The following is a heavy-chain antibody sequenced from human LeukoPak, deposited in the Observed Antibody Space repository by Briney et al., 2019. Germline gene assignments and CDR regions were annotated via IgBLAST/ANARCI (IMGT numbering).Heavy chain of an antibody. CDR2: IRSRPSTI. Sequence: PGGSLRLSCAASGFTFTSYSMNWVRQAPGKGREWVSYIRSRPSTIYYADSVKGRFTISRDDAKNSLYLQMNSLRAEDTAIYYCVRDHHWGFDSWGQGTQVTVSS. J-gene: IGHJ4*02. CDR1: GFTFTSYS. V-gene: IGHV3-48*01. CDR3: VRDHHWGFDS. D-gene: IGHD7-27*01.